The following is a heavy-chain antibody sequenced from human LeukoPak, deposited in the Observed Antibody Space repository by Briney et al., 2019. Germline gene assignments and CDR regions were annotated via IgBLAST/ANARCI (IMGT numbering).Heavy chain of an antibody. CDR2: IYPGDSDT. CDR3: ARQPGTDRFFDF. D-gene: IGHD1-26*01. Sequence: TGESLKISCQASGYTFTRYWIGWVRQMPGKGLEWIGIIYPGDSDTSYSPSFQGHFTISADKSIGTAYLQWSRLEASDTALYYCARQPGTDRFFDFWGQGTLVTVSS. V-gene: IGHV5-51*01. J-gene: IGHJ4*02. CDR1: GYTFTRYW.